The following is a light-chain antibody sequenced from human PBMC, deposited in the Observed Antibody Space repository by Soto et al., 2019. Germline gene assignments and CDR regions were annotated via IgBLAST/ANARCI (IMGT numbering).Light chain of an antibody. Sequence: QSALTQPASVSGSPGQSITISCTGTSSDVGVFNYVSWYQHHPGNAPKLIIYAASNRPPGVSNRFSGSKSGNTASLTISGLQAEDEAEYYWSSSTSTTTLLFGGGTKVTVL. V-gene: IGLV2-14*01. J-gene: IGLJ2*01. CDR3: SSSTSTTTLL. CDR2: AAS. CDR1: SSDVGVFNY.